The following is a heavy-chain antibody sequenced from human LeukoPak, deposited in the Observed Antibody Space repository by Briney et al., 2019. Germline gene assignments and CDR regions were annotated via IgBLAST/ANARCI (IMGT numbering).Heavy chain of an antibody. CDR3: ARAGSYDILTGYYPFDY. CDR2: IYYSGRT. Sequence: PSETLSLTCTVSGGSISSYYWSWIRQPPGKGPEGIGYIYYSGRTNYNPSLKSRATISVDTSKNQFSLKLSSVTAAATAVYYCARAGSYDILTGYYPFDYWGQGTLVTVSS. J-gene: IGHJ4*02. D-gene: IGHD3-9*01. CDR1: GGSISSYY. V-gene: IGHV4-59*01.